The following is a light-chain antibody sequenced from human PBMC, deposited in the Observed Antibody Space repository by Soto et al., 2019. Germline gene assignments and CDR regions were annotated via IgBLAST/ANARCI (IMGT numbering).Light chain of an antibody. V-gene: IGKV3-11*01. CDR2: DAS. J-gene: IGKJ5*01. Sequence: EIVLTQSPATLSLSPGERATLSCWASQSVSSYLAWYQQRPGQAPRLLIYDASNRATGIPARFSGSGSGTDFTLTISSLEPEDFAVYYCQQRSSWPITFGQGTRLETK. CDR3: QQRSSWPIT. CDR1: QSVSSY.